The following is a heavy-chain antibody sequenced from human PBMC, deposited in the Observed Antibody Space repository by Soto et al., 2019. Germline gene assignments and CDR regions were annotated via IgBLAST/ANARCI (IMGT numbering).Heavy chain of an antibody. CDR3: AKGGSNDYSPLDF. CDR1: ELTFITYQ. J-gene: IGHJ4*02. D-gene: IGHD3-16*01. Sequence: GSLKSYYAACELTFITYQITWVRQAPGKGLEWVSVISGSGSNTYYAGSVKGRVSISRDNSKNTLYLQMDRLRAEDTAVYYCAKGGSNDYSPLDFCGQGT. CDR2: ISGSGSNT. V-gene: IGHV3-23*01.